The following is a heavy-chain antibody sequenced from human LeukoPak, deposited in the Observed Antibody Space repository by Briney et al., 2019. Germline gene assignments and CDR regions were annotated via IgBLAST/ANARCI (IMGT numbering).Heavy chain of an antibody. J-gene: IGHJ3*02. CDR1: GFTFRSHA. CDR3: ARVIRGSYVPAFDI. CDR2: ISSSSSYI. D-gene: IGHD1-26*01. Sequence: PGGSLRLSCAASGFTFRSHAMNWVRQAPGKGLEWVSSISSSSSYIYYADSVKGRFTISRDNAKNSLYLQMNSLRAEDTAVYYCARVIRGSYVPAFDIWGQGTMVTVSS. V-gene: IGHV3-21*01.